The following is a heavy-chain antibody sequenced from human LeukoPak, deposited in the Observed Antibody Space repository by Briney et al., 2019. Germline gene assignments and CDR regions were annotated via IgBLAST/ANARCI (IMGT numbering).Heavy chain of an antibody. CDR3: ARLRGYTSGNPAY. CDR1: GGSLRSYY. Sequence: SETLSLTCTVSGGSLRSYYWSWIRQAPGKRLGWIGYTSYSGSGDTKYNPSLQSRVTFSLNTARNQFSLNLNSVTAADTALYYCARLRGYTSGNPAYWGQGSLVTVSS. J-gene: IGHJ4*02. V-gene: IGHV4-59*08. D-gene: IGHD5-18*01. CDR2: TSYSGSGDT.